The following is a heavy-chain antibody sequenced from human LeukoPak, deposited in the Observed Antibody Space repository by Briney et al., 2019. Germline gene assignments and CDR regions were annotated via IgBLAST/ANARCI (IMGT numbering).Heavy chain of an antibody. Sequence: EASVKVSCKASGGTFSSYAISWVRQAPGQGLEWMGGIIPIFGTANYAQKFQGRVTITADESTSTAYMELSSLRSEDTAVYYCARDRDIVVVPAAEDAFDIWGQGTMVTFSS. CDR3: ARDRDIVVVPAAEDAFDI. J-gene: IGHJ3*02. D-gene: IGHD2-2*01. CDR1: GGTFSSYA. V-gene: IGHV1-69*01. CDR2: IIPIFGTA.